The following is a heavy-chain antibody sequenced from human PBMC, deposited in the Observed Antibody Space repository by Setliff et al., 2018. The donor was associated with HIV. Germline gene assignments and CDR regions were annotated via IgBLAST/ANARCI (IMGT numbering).Heavy chain of an antibody. J-gene: IGHJ4*02. Sequence: PGGSLRLSCAASGFAFDNYWMDWVRQAPGKGLVWVSRITNDGTTTTYADSVKGRFTISRDNAKNTLYLHMNNLKTEDTAVYYCTRFLRKRGYNYGLDYWGQGTLVTVSS. D-gene: IGHD5-18*01. V-gene: IGHV3-74*01. CDR2: ITNDGTTT. CDR3: TRFLRKRGYNYGLDY. CDR1: GFAFDNYW.